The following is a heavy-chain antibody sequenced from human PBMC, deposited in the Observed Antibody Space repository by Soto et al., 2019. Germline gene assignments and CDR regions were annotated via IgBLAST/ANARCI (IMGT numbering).Heavy chain of an antibody. CDR2: IIPIFGTA. V-gene: IGHV1-69*13. D-gene: IGHD3-10*01. CDR3: ALHYGSGSNYYYYGMDV. Sequence: GASVKVSCKASGGTFSSYAISWVRQAPGQGLEWMGGIIPIFGTANYAQKFQGRVTITADESTCTAYMELSSLRSEDTAVYYCALHYGSGSNYYYYGMDVWGQGTTVTVS. CDR1: GGTFSSYA. J-gene: IGHJ6*02.